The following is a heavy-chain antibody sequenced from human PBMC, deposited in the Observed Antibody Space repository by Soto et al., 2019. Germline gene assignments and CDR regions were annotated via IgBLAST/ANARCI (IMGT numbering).Heavy chain of an antibody. V-gene: IGHV4-34*01. CDR3: ARGIYYGSGSYRHNWFDP. CDR2: INHSGST. CDR1: GGSFSGYY. D-gene: IGHD3-10*01. Sequence: SETLSLTCAVYGGSFSGYYWSWIRQPPGKGLEWIGEINHSGSTNYNPSLKSRVTISVDTSKNQFSLKLSSVTAADTAVYYCARGIYYGSGSYRHNWFDPWGQGTLVTV. J-gene: IGHJ5*02.